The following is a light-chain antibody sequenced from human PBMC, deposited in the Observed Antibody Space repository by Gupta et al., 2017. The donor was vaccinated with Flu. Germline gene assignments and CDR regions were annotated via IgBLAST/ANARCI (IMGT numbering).Light chain of an antibody. J-gene: IGKJ1*01. CDR3: QQYNNRRT. Sequence: EIVMTQSPATLSVSPGERATLSCRASQSVSTKLAWYQQKFGQDPRLLIFGASTRATGIPARFSGSGSWTEFTLTISSLQSEDFAVYYCQQYNNRRTFGQGTKVEIK. V-gene: IGKV3-15*01. CDR2: GAS. CDR1: QSVSTK.